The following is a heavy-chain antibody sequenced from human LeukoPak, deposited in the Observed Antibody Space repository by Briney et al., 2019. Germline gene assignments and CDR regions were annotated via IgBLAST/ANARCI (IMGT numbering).Heavy chain of an antibody. D-gene: IGHD3-10*01. CDR2: IYYSGST. Sequence: SEPLSLTCTVSGGSISSYYWSWIRQPPGKGLEWIGYIYYSGSTNYNPSLKSRVTISVDTSKNQFSLKLSSVTAADTAVYYCARAHLKRGNDYWGQGTLVTVSS. CDR3: ARAHLKRGNDY. CDR1: GGSISSYY. J-gene: IGHJ4*02. V-gene: IGHV4-59*01.